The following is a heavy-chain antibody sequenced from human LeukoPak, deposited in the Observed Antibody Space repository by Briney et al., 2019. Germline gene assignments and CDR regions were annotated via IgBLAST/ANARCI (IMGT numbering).Heavy chain of an antibody. J-gene: IGHJ6*02. D-gene: IGHD3-10*01. CDR3: ARDMGDGGYNYGMDV. CDR1: GGTFSTNA. CDR2: IIPIFDIA. V-gene: IGHV1-69*04. Sequence: ASVKVSCKASGGTFSTNAISWVRQAPGQGLAWMGRIIPIFDIANYAQKFQGRVTITADKSTSTAYMELSSLRSEDTAVYYCARDMGDGGYNYGMDVWGQGTTVTVSS.